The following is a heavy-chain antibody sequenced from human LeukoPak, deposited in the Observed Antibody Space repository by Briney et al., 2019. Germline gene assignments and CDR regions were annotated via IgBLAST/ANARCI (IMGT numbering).Heavy chain of an antibody. CDR3: ARAGLWDYSDSSGYHNGAFDI. D-gene: IGHD3-22*01. J-gene: IGHJ3*02. Sequence: GGSLRLSCAASGFTFSSYAMHWVRQAPGKGLEWVAVISYDGSNKKYADSVKGRFTISRDNSKNTLYLQMNSLRAEDTAVYYCARAGLWDYSDSSGYHNGAFDIWGQGTMVTVSS. CDR1: GFTFSSYA. CDR2: ISYDGSNK. V-gene: IGHV3-30*04.